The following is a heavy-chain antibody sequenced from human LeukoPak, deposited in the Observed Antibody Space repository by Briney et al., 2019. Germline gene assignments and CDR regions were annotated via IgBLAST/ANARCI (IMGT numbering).Heavy chain of an antibody. D-gene: IGHD6-13*01. CDR3: AKSGIEAAGSLVYFDY. CDR2: ISYDGSNK. V-gene: IGHV3-30*18. CDR1: GFTFSSYG. Sequence: GGSLRLSCAASGFTFSSYGMHWVRQAPGKGVECVAVISYDGSNKYYTDSVKGRFTISRDNSKNTLYLQMNSLRAEDTAVYYCAKSGIEAAGSLVYFDYWGQGTLVTASS. J-gene: IGHJ4*02.